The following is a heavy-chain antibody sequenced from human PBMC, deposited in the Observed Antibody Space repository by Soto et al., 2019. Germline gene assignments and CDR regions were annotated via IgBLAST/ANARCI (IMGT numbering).Heavy chain of an antibody. Sequence: PGESLKISCKGSGYSFTSYWVGWVRQMPGKGLEWMGIIYPGDSDTRYSPSFQGQVTISADKSISTAYLQWSSLKASDTAMYYCASHGITGTTSWYYYGMDLWGQGSKVTVSS. V-gene: IGHV5-51*01. CDR3: ASHGITGTTSWYYYGMDL. D-gene: IGHD1-7*01. CDR2: IYPGDSDT. J-gene: IGHJ6*02. CDR1: GYSFTSYW.